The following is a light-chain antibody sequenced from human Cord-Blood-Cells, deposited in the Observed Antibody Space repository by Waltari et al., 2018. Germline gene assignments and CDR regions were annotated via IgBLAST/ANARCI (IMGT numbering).Light chain of an antibody. CDR1: SSDVGSYNL. Sequence: QSALTQPASVSGSPGQSITISCTGTSSDVGSYNLVSWYQQHQGKAPKLMIYEGSKRPSGVANRFSGSKSGNTASLTISGLQAEDEADYDCCSYAGSSTLYVFGTGTKVTVL. CDR2: EGS. J-gene: IGLJ1*01. CDR3: CSYAGSSTLYV. V-gene: IGLV2-23*03.